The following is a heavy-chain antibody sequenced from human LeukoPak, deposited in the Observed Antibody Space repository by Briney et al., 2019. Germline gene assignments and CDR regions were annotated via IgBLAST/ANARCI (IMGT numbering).Heavy chain of an antibody. J-gene: IGHJ4*02. D-gene: IGHD3-22*01. CDR1: GFTFSSHS. Sequence: GGSLRLSCAASGFTFSSHSMNWVRQAPGKGLEWVSYISSSSSTIYYTDSVKGRFTISRDNAKKSLFLQMNSLRAEDTAVYYCARDRYYYDSSLGYWGQGTLVTVSS. CDR3: ARDRYYYDSSLGY. CDR2: ISSSSSTI. V-gene: IGHV3-48*01.